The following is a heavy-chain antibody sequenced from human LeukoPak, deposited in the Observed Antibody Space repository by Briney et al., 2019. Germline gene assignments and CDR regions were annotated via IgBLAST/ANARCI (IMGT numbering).Heavy chain of an antibody. D-gene: IGHD2-2*01. Sequence: SETLSLTCTVSGGSISSYYWSWMRQPAGEGLEWIGRIYTSGSTNYNPSLKSRVTMSVDTSKNQFSLKLSSVTAADTAVYYCARGPVVVVPAADNWFDPWGQGTLVTVSS. CDR1: GGSISSYY. J-gene: IGHJ5*02. CDR3: ARGPVVVVPAADNWFDP. V-gene: IGHV4-4*07. CDR2: IYTSGST.